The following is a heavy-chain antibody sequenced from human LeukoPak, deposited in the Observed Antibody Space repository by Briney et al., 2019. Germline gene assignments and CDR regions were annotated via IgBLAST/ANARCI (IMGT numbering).Heavy chain of an antibody. J-gene: IGHJ4*02. V-gene: IGHV3-74*01. CDR3: AREPPVRYFDFDY. Sequence: GGSLRLSCAASGFTFSSYWMHWVRQAPGKGLVWVSRINSDGSSTSYADSVKGRFTISRDNAKNSLYLQMNSLRAEDTAVYYCAREPPVRYFDFDYWGQGTLVTVSS. D-gene: IGHD3-9*01. CDR2: INSDGSST. CDR1: GFTFSSYW.